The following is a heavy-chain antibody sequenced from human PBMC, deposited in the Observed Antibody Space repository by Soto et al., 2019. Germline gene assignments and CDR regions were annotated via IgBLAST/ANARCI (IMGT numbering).Heavy chain of an antibody. CDR2: ISSSSSYI. J-gene: IGHJ4*02. CDR3: AREGVAQGGVNDILTGYYNDY. CDR1: GFTFSSYS. V-gene: IGHV3-21*01. Sequence: PGGSLRLSCAASGFTFSSYSMNWVRQAPGKGLEWVSSISSSSSYIYYADSVKGRFTISRDNAKNSLYLQMNSLRAEDTAVYYCAREGVAQGGVNDILTGYYNDYWGQGTLVTVSS. D-gene: IGHD3-9*01.